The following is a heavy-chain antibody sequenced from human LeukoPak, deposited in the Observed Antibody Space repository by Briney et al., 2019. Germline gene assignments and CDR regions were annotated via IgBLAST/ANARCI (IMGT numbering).Heavy chain of an antibody. Sequence: GGALRLSCAASGFTFSGSAMHWVRQASGKGLEWVGRIRSKANSYATAYAASVKGRFTISRDDSKNTAYLQMNSLKTEDTAVYYCIRSLGVTGDYWGQGTLVTVSS. V-gene: IGHV3-73*01. CDR1: GFTFSGSA. CDR2: IRSKANSYAT. CDR3: IRSLGVTGDY. J-gene: IGHJ4*02. D-gene: IGHD2-21*02.